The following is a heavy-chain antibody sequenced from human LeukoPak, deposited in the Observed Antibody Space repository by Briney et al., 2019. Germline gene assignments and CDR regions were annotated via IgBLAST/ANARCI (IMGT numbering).Heavy chain of an antibody. CDR3: AKRGTTWDLDY. V-gene: IGHV3-30*02. J-gene: IGHJ4*02. Sequence: PGGSLRLSCGASGFRFSSYAMHWVRQAPGKGLEWVAVIPYDGNTIYYADSVKGRFTISRDYSKNTLHLQMNSLRAEDTAVYYCAKRGTTWDLDYWGQGTLVTVSS. D-gene: IGHD3-16*01. CDR2: IPYDGNTI. CDR1: GFRFSSYA.